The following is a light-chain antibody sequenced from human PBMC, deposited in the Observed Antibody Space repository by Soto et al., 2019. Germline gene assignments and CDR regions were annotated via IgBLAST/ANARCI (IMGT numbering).Light chain of an antibody. CDR1: QSVSSSY. CDR3: RQYGSSPTWT. CDR2: GAS. V-gene: IGKV3-20*01. Sequence: MVLTHSPGTLSLSPGERAPLSCRASQSVSSSYLAWYQQKPGQAPRLXXYGASSRATGIPDRFSGSGSGTDFTLTISRLEHEDVAVYYCRQYGSSPTWTFGQGTKVDIK. J-gene: IGKJ1*01.